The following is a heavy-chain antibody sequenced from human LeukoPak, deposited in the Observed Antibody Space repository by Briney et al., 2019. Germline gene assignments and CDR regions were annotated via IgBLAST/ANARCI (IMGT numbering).Heavy chain of an antibody. CDR1: GDSVSTKSAA. J-gene: IGHJ5*02. D-gene: IGHD1-14*01. CDR3: ARITGPGVRDWFDP. CDR2: TYYRSKWYT. Sequence: SQTLSLTCAISGDSVSTKSAAWNWIRQSPSRGLEWLGRTYYRSKWYTDYAASVASRITINPDTSKNPFSLQLSSVPPEGTAVYYCARITGPGVRDWFDPRGQGTLVTVSS. V-gene: IGHV6-1*01.